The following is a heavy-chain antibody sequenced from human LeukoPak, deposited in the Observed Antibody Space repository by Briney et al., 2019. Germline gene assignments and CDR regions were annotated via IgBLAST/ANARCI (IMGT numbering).Heavy chain of an antibody. D-gene: IGHD6-19*01. V-gene: IGHV4-59*08. CDR3: AKLGHSDGWYLGAFDI. J-gene: IGHJ3*02. CDR1: GGSITGYY. CDR2: TSYSRST. Sequence: SETLSLTCTVSGGSITGYYWSWIRQPPGMRPEWVGYTSYSRSTIYNSSLKGRATMSIDTSKNQLYLNLTSVTAADTAVYYCAKLGHSDGWYLGAFDIWGQGTTVTVSS.